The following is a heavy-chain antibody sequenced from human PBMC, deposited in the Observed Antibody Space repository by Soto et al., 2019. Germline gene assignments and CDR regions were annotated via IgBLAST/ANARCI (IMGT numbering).Heavy chain of an antibody. CDR2: ISAYNGNT. CDR3: ARPRIAVAGTAGYYYYGMDV. V-gene: IGHV1-18*01. J-gene: IGHJ6*02. D-gene: IGHD6-19*01. Sequence: AASVKVSCKASGYTFTSYGISWVRQAPGQGLEWMGWISAYNGNTNYAQKLQGRATMTTDTSTSTAYMELRSLRSDDTAVYYCARPRIAVAGTAGYYYYGMDVWGQGTTVTVSS. CDR1: GYTFTSYG.